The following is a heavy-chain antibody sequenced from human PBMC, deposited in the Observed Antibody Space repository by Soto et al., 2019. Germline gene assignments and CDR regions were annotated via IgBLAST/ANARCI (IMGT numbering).Heavy chain of an antibody. V-gene: IGHV1-18*01. J-gene: IGHJ4*02. CDR3: ARRPDSSGLWFGELLY. Sequence: ASVKVSCKASGYTFTSYGISWVRQAPGQGLEWMGGISAYNGNTNYAQKLQGRVTITTDTSTSTAYMELSSLRSEDTAMYYCARRPDSSGLWFGELLYWGQGTLVTVSS. CDR2: ISAYNGNT. D-gene: IGHD3-10*01. CDR1: GYTFTSYG.